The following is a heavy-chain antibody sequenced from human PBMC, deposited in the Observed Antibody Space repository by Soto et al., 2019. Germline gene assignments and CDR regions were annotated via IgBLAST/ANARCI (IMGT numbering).Heavy chain of an antibody. V-gene: IGHV4-59*11. CDR1: GGSISNHY. CDR2: IYYKGNT. D-gene: IGHD7-27*01. CDR3: KRANWYSEY. J-gene: IGHJ4*02. Sequence: QVQLQESGPGLVKPSETLSLTCTVSGGSISNHYWSWIRQPPGKGLEWIGCIYYKGNTNYNPSLKSRVAMSVDTSKNHISLKLSSVTAADTAFYYCKRANWYSEYWGQGTLVNVSS.